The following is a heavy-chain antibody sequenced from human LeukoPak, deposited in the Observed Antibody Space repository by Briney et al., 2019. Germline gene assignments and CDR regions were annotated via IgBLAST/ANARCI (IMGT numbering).Heavy chain of an antibody. CDR2: IYYSGST. Sequence: SETLSLTCTVSGGSISSSSYYWGWIRQPPGKGLEWIGSIYYSGSTYYNPSLKSRVTISVDTSKNQFSLKLSSVTAADTAVYYCARHNDAFDICGQGTMVTVSS. J-gene: IGHJ3*02. CDR1: GGSISSSSYY. V-gene: IGHV4-39*01. CDR3: ARHNDAFDI.